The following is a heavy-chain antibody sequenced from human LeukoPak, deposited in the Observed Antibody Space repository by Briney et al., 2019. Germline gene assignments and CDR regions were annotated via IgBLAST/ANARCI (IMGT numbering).Heavy chain of an antibody. V-gene: IGHV6-1*01. CDR2: TYYTSKWNN. Sequence: SQTLSLTCAISGXSVSNNDFAWNWFRQSPSRGLEWLGRTYYTSKWNNDYAVSVQSRIAVNPDTSKNQFSLYLNSVTPEDTAVYYCARQASRRFDPWGQGTLVTVSS. CDR1: GXSVSNNDFA. CDR3: ARQASRRFDP. J-gene: IGHJ5*02.